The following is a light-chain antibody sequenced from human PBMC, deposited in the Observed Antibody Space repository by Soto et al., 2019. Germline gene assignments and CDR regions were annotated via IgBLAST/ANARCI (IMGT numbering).Light chain of an antibody. CDR3: QHYGSSWT. J-gene: IGKJ1*01. V-gene: IGKV3-20*01. CDR2: GAS. Sequence: EIVLTQSPGTLYFSPGERATLSCSASQSVSSSYLAWYQQNPGQAPRLLIYGASSRATGIPDRFSGSGSGTDFTLTISRLEPEDCAVYYCQHYGSSWTFGQGTKGEIK. CDR1: QSVSSSY.